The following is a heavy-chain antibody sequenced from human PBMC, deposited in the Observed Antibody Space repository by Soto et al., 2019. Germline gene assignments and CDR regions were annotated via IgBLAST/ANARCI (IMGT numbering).Heavy chain of an antibody. Sequence: ASVRVSWKASGYTFTSYGISWVRQAPGQGREWMGWISAYNGNTNYAQKLQGRVTMTTDTSTSTAYMELRSLGPDDTAVYYGARGGYSSGWYQAYWRQGTLVTVSS. J-gene: IGHJ4*02. CDR1: GYTFTSYG. CDR2: ISAYNGNT. V-gene: IGHV1-18*01. CDR3: ARGGYSSGWYQAY. D-gene: IGHD6-19*01.